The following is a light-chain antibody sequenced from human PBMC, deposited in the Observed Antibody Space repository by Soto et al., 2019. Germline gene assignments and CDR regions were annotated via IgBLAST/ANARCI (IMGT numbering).Light chain of an antibody. CDR2: EVS. CDR3: SSYTSSTSLDV. Sequence: QSALTQPASVSGSSGQSITISCTGTSSDVGGYNYVSWYQQHPGKAPKLMIYEVSNRPSGVSIRFSGSKSGNTASLTISGLQAEDEADYYCSSYTSSTSLDVFGTGTKVTVL. J-gene: IGLJ1*01. CDR1: SSDVGGYNY. V-gene: IGLV2-14*01.